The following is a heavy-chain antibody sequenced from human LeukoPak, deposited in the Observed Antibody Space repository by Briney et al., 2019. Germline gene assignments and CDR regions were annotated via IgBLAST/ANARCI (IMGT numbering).Heavy chain of an antibody. J-gene: IGHJ4*02. CDR3: AGTMTGGDYFDY. D-gene: IGHD3-10*01. CDR1: GFTFSSYG. Sequence: GGSLRLSCAASGFTFSSYGMTWVRQAPGKGLEWVSAVSVSGANTYYADSVKGRFTISRDNSKNTLYLQMNSLRAEDTAVYYCAGTMTGGDYFDYWGQGTLVTVSS. V-gene: IGHV3-23*01. CDR2: VSVSGANT.